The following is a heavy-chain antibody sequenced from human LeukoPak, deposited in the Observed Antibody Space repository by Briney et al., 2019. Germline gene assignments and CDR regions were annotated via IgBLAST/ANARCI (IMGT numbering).Heavy chain of an antibody. V-gene: IGHV1-69*13. CDR1: GGTLSRYA. J-gene: IGHJ4*02. CDR3: ARIVGIASRGYFDY. D-gene: IGHD3-10*01. Sequence: SVKVSCKASGGTLSRYAISWVRQAPGQGPEWMGGIIPIFGTTNYAQKFQGRVTITADESTSTAYMELSSLRSEGTAVYYCARIVGIASRGYFDYWGQGTLVTVSS. CDR2: IIPIFGTT.